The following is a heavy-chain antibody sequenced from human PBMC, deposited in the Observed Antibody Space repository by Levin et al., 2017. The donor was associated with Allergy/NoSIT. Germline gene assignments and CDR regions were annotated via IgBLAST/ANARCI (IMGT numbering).Heavy chain of an antibody. CDR1: GFIFSDYW. V-gene: IGHV3-74*01. Sequence: GESLKISCAASGFIFSDYWMEWVRQAPGKGLVWVSRINTDGTTTNYADSVKGRFTISRDNVKNTVYLQMNGLRAEDTALYYCARVEYGGRIDYWGQGTLVTVSS. J-gene: IGHJ4*02. CDR3: ARVEYGGRIDY. CDR2: INTDGTTT. D-gene: IGHD2-15*01.